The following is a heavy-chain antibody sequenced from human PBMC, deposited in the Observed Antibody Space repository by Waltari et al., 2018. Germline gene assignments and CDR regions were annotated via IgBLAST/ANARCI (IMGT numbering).Heavy chain of an antibody. V-gene: IGHV3-23*03. CDR3: AMTVAGRADY. J-gene: IGHJ4*02. CDR2: IYSGGST. CDR1: GFAFSSYD. Sequence: EVQLLESGGGLVQPGGSLGLSCAASGFAFSSYDRSWVRQAPGKGLEWVSVIYSGGSTYYADSVKGRFTIARDNSKNTLYRQMNSLRAEDTAVYYCAMTVAGRADYWGQGTLVTVSS. D-gene: IGHD6-19*01.